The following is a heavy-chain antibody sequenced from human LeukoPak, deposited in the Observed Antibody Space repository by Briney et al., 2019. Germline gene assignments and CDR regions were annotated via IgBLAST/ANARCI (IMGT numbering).Heavy chain of an antibody. D-gene: IGHD4-17*01. CDR3: ARYGHSPFFDY. V-gene: IGHV1-46*01. CDR2: INPSGGST. CDR1: GYTFTNYH. Sequence: GASVKVSCKAPGYTFTNYHMNWVRQAPGQGLEWMGIINPSGGSTTNAQKFQGRVIMTRDMSTSTVYMELSSLRSEDTAVYFCARYGHSPFFDYWGQGTLVIVSS. J-gene: IGHJ4*02.